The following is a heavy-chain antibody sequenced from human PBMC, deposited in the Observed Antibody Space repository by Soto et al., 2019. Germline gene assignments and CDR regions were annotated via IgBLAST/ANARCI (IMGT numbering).Heavy chain of an antibody. CDR1: GYTFFTYD. J-gene: IGHJ5*02. Sequence: QVHLVQSGVEVKTPGASVKVSCQASGYTFFTYDISWVRQAPGQGLEWMGWISTYSGDTKYAQKFQGRVTMTTDTSTTTASLELRSLRSADTAVYDCATPHGPTTSENWFAPWGQGTLVTVSS. V-gene: IGHV1-18*01. CDR2: ISTYSGDT. CDR3: ATPHGPTTSENWFAP. D-gene: IGHD5-12*01.